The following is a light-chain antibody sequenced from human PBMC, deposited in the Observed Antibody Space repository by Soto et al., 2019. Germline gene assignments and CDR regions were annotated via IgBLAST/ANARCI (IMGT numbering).Light chain of an antibody. CDR3: AAWDDSLSGVV. CDR1: GSNIGNNF. CDR2: RRY. J-gene: IGLJ2*01. V-gene: IGLV1-47*01. Sequence: QSVLTQPPSASGTPGEMVTISGSGGGSNIGNNFVYWYQQLPGAAPQLLIYRRYQRPSGVPDRFSGSKSVTSGFLAISGLRSEDEATYYCAAWDDSLSGVVFGGGTKLTVL.